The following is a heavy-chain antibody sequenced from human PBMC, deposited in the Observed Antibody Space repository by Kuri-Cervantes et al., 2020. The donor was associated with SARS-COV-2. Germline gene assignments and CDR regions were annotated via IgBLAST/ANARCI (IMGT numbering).Heavy chain of an antibody. Sequence: GGSLRLSCAASGFTFSSYGMHWVRQAPGKGLEWVAVIWYDGSNKYYADSVKGRFTISRDNSKNTLYLQMNSLRAEDTALYYCVKDRQGLGYSGMDVWGPGATVTVSS. CDR1: GFTFSSYG. CDR2: IWYDGSNK. V-gene: IGHV3-33*06. J-gene: IGHJ6*01. CDR3: VKDRQGLGYSGMDV. D-gene: IGHD2-21*01.